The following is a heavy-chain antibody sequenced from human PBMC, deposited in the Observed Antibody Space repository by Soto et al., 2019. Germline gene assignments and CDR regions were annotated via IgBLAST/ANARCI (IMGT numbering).Heavy chain of an antibody. CDR3: ARDTNYDFWSGPMDV. D-gene: IGHD3-3*01. V-gene: IGHV4-59*01. CDR1: GASISGFY. CDR2: IYYSGTT. Sequence: PATLALTCTVSGASISGFYWSWIRKSAGKGLEWIGYIYYSGTTDYNPSLKSRVTISVDTSKNQFSLKLSSVTAADTAVYYCARDTNYDFWSGPMDVWGQGTTVTVSS. J-gene: IGHJ6*02.